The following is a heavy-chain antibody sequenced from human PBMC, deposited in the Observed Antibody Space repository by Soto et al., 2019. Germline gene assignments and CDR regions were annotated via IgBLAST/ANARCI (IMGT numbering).Heavy chain of an antibody. CDR3: AGATGTTYYYGMDV. J-gene: IGHJ6*02. Sequence: ASVKVSCKASGYTFTSYAMHWVRQAPGQRLEWMGWINAGNGNTKYSQKFQGRVTITRDTSASTAYMELSSLRSEDTAVYYCAGATGTTYYYGMDVWGQGTTVTVSS. CDR1: GYTFTSYA. D-gene: IGHD1-7*01. CDR2: INAGNGNT. V-gene: IGHV1-3*01.